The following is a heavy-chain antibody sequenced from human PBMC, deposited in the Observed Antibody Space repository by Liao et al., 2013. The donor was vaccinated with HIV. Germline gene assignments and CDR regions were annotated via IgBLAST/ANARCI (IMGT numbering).Heavy chain of an antibody. CDR2: FYYGGST. J-gene: IGHJ6*01. Sequence: QLQLQESGPGLVKPSETLSLTCTVSGGSISSNSYYYWGWIRQPPGKGLEWIGSFYYGGSTYQNPSLKSRVTISVDTSKNQFSLKLSSVTAADTAVYYCARDREYYGSGGSYMDVWGQKGPRSPSPQ. D-gene: IGHD3-10*01. CDR1: GGSISSNSYYY. CDR3: ARDREYYGSGGSYMDV. V-gene: IGHV4-39*07.